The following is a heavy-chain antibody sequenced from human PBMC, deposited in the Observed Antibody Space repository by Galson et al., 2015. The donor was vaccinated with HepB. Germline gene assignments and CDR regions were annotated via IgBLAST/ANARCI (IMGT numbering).Heavy chain of an antibody. CDR3: AREGSGWSSNY. CDR1: GFTFRSFS. D-gene: IGHD6-19*01. J-gene: IGHJ4*02. V-gene: IGHV3-48*01. CDR2: ISSSSGTI. Sequence: SLRLSCAASGFTFRSFSMNWVRQAPGKGLEWVSHISSSSGTIYHADSVRGRFTISRDNARNSLYLQMNSLRAEDTAVYYCAREGSGWSSNYWGQGTLVTVSS.